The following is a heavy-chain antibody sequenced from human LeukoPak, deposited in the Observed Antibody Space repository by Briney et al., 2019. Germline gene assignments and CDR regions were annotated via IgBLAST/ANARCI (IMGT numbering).Heavy chain of an antibody. CDR2: LYSNGGK. CDR3: VRDRAEGRAWVEFDP. J-gene: IGHJ5*02. CDR1: GFSVSSYG. Sequence: GGSLRPSCVASGFSVSSYGMSWVRQAPGKAPEWVSLLYSNGGKYYADSVQGRFIISRDNSKNTLYLHMNNLRVEDTAVYHCVRDRAEGRAWVEFDPWGQGTVVTVSS. V-gene: IGHV3-66*03.